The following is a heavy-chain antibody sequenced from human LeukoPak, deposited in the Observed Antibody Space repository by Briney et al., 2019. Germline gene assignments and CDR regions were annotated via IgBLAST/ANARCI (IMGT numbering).Heavy chain of an antibody. V-gene: IGHV1-18*01. J-gene: IGHJ4*02. CDR1: GYTFTHHG. CDR3: ARDPTNTSGRYAYFDY. CDR2: ISAYNGDT. D-gene: IGHD6-19*01. Sequence: ASVRVSCKASGYTFTHHGITWVRQAPGQGLEWMGWISAYNGDTHYAQNFQGRVTLTTDTSTTTAYMELRSLRSDDTAVYYCARDPTNTSGRYAYFDYWGQGTPVTVSS.